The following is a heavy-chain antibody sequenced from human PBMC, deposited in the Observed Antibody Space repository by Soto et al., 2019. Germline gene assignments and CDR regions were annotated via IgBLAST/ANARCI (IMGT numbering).Heavy chain of an antibody. CDR1: GYSFTSYW. V-gene: IGHV5-10-1*01. J-gene: IGHJ6*02. Sequence: GESRKISCKGSGYSFTSYWISWVRQMPGKGLEWMGRIDPSDSYTNYSPSFQGHVTISADKSISTAYLQWSSLKASDTAMYYCASLYYDRSYYGMDVWGQGTTVTVSS. D-gene: IGHD3-22*01. CDR2: IDPSDSYT. CDR3: ASLYYDRSYYGMDV.